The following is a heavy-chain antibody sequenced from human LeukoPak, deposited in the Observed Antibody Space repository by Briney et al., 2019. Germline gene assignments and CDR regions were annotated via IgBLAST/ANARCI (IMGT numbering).Heavy chain of an antibody. V-gene: IGHV1-2*02. Sequence: ASVKVSCKASGYTFTGYYMHWVRQAPGQGLGWMGWINPNSGGTNYAQKFQGRVTMTRDTSISTAYMELSRLRSDDTAVYYCARGRYSSSWTLYYYYYYMDVWGKGTTVTVSS. J-gene: IGHJ6*03. CDR1: GYTFTGYY. CDR3: ARGRYSSSWTLYYYYYYMDV. CDR2: INPNSGGT. D-gene: IGHD6-13*01.